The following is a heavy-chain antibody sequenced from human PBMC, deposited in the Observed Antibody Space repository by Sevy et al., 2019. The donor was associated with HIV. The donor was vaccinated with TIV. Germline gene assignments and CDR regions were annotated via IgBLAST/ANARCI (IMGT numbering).Heavy chain of an antibody. J-gene: IGHJ4*02. CDR3: ASVDTAMATTDY. Sequence: SETLSLTCTVSGGSVSSGSYYWSWIRQPTGKGREWIGYIYYSGSTNYNPSLKSRVTISVDTSKNQFSLKLSSVTAADTAVYYCASVDTAMATTDYWGQGTLVTVSS. CDR1: GGSVSSGSYY. D-gene: IGHD5-18*01. V-gene: IGHV4-61*01. CDR2: IYYSGST.